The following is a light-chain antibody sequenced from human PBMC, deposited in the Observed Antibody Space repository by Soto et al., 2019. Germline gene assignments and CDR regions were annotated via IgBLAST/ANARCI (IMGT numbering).Light chain of an antibody. CDR1: QSLTRN. V-gene: IGKV3D-15*01. CDR2: GAS. J-gene: IGKJ1*01. CDR3: QQYDSSPRT. Sequence: EIVMTQSPATLSVSPGERVTLSCRASQSLTRNLAWYQHKPGQSPRLLIYGASNRATGIPDRFSGSGSGTDFILTISRLEPEDFAVYYCQQYDSSPRTFGQGTKVDI.